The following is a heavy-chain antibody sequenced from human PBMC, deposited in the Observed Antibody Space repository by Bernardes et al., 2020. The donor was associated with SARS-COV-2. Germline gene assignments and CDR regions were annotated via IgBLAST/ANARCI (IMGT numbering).Heavy chain of an antibody. CDR1: GYMFSNYA. D-gene: IGHD3-22*01. J-gene: IGHJ6*02. CDR2: INTKTGNP. V-gene: IGHV7-4-1*02. Sequence: ASVKVSCKASGYMFSNYAINWVRQAPGQGLEWMGWINTKTGNPTYAQGFTGQFVFSLDTSARTAYLQISSLKAEDTAVYYCARSGDGSGYSYYYGMDGGGQGTTVTVSS. CDR3: ARSGDGSGYSYYYGMDG.